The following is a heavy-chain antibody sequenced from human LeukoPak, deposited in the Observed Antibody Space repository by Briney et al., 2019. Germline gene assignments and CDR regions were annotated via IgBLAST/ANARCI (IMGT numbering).Heavy chain of an antibody. CDR1: GFTFSSYW. CDR2: INSGGSST. CDR3: ARVQYYDSSTAGGMDV. Sequence: GGSLRLSCAASGFTFSSYWMHWVRQAPGKGLVWVSRINSGGSSTSYADSVKGRFSISRDNAKNTLYLQMNSLRTEDTAVYYCARVQYYDSSTAGGMDVWGQGTTVTVSS. D-gene: IGHD3-9*01. V-gene: IGHV3-74*01. J-gene: IGHJ6*02.